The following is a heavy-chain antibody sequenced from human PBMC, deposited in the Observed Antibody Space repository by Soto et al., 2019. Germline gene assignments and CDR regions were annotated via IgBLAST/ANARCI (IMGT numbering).Heavy chain of an antibody. V-gene: IGHV3-48*01. D-gene: IGHD2-2*01. J-gene: IGHJ4*02. CDR3: ARVGYCSSTSCYGYGAY. CDR1: GFTFSSYS. Sequence: EVQLVESGGGLVQPGGSLRLSCAASGFTFSSYSMNWVRQAPGKGLEWVSYISSSSSTIYYADSVKGQFTISRDNAKNSLYLQMNSLRAEDTAVYYCARVGYCSSTSCYGYGAYWGQGTLVTVSS. CDR2: ISSSSSTI.